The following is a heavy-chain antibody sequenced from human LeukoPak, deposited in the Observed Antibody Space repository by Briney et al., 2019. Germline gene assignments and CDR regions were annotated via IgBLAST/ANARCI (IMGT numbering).Heavy chain of an antibody. J-gene: IGHJ4*02. V-gene: IGHV1-8*03. CDR2: MNPNTGNA. CDR1: GYTFTNLD. Sequence: ASVNVSCKASGYTFTNLDINWVRQATGQGLEWMGWMNPNTGNAGYAQKFQDRVTITWDASISTAYMDLSSLRSEDTAVYYCARVGYSNSYDYWGQGTLVTVSS. D-gene: IGHD4-11*01. CDR3: ARVGYSNSYDY.